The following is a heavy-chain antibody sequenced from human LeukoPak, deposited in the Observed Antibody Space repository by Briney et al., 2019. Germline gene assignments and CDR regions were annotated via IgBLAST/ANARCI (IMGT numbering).Heavy chain of an antibody. CDR3: ARSSVVPAAIDY. D-gene: IGHD2-2*01. CDR1: GGSISSSGYY. CDR2: IYYSGTT. J-gene: IGHJ4*02. V-gene: IGHV4-39*01. Sequence: PSETLSLTCTVSGGSISSSGYYWGWIRQPPGKGLEWIGSIYYSGTTYYNPSLKSRITISVDTSKNQFSLKLSSVTAADTAVYYCARSSVVPAAIDYWGQGTLVTVSS.